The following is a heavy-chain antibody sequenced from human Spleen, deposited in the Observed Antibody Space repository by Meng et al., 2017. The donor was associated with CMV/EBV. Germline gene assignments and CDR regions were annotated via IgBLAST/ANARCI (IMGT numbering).Heavy chain of an antibody. J-gene: IGHJ5*02. D-gene: IGHD3-3*01. CDR2: IYPADSDT. CDR1: GYRFTDYW. Sequence: GGSMRLSCQASGYRFTDYWVSWVRQTPGKGLEWMGIIYPADSDTRYSPYFRGQVTISVDRSITTAYLQWTRLKASDTAIYYCARQSFWSGFSFDPWVQGTRVTVSS. CDR3: ARQSFWSGFSFDP. V-gene: IGHV5-51*01.